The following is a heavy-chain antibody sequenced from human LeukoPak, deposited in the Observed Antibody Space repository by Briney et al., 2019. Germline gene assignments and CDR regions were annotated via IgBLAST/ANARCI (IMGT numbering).Heavy chain of an antibody. Sequence: SETLSLTCTVSGGSISSYYWSWIRQPPGKELEWIGYIYYSGSTNYNPSLKSRVTISVDTSKNQFSLKLSSVTAADTAVYYCARDGVVPARYYFDYWGQGTLVTVSS. V-gene: IGHV4-59*01. D-gene: IGHD3-3*01. J-gene: IGHJ4*02. CDR1: GGSISSYY. CDR2: IYYSGST. CDR3: ARDGVVPARYYFDY.